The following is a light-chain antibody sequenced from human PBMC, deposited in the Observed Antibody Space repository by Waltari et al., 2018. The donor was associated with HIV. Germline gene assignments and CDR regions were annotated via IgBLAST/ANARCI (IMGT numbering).Light chain of an antibody. Sequence: SYMLTQPPSVSVAPGETARITCEGDNIGSRSVQWYQQKAGQAPVLVIYYDIDRPSGIPERFSGSNSDNTATLTISSVEAVDEADYYCQVWDGDSNHVVFGGGTKLTVL. CDR3: QVWDGDSNHVV. CDR2: YDI. V-gene: IGLV3-21*04. J-gene: IGLJ2*01. CDR1: NIGSRS.